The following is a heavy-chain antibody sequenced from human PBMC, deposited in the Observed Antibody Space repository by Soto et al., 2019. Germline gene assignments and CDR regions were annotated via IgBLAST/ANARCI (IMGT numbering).Heavy chain of an antibody. CDR2: ISSSGSNT. J-gene: IGHJ4*02. D-gene: IGHD3-3*01. CDR1: GFTFSSHA. V-gene: IGHV3-23*01. Sequence: EVQLLESGGGLVQPEGSLRLSCAASGFTFSSHAMSWVRQAPGKGLEWVSAISSSGSNTYYTDSVKGRFTISRDNSKNALSLQMNSLRVEDTAIYYCAKRFTLFGEVKLSPDFDYWGQGTLVTVSS. CDR3: AKRFTLFGEVKLSPDFDY.